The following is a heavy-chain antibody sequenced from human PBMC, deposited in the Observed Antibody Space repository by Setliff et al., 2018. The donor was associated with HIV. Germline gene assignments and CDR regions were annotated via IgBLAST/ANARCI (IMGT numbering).Heavy chain of an antibody. D-gene: IGHD1-26*01. CDR1: GGTFSSYA. Sequence: ASVKVSCKASGGTFSSYAISWVRQAPGQGLEWMGGIIPILDIANYAQKFQGRVTITADKSTSTAYMELSSLRAEDTAVYFCARVRVGASDAFDIWGPGTMVTVSS. CDR3: ARVRVGASDAFDI. J-gene: IGHJ3*02. CDR2: IIPILDIA. V-gene: IGHV1-69*10.